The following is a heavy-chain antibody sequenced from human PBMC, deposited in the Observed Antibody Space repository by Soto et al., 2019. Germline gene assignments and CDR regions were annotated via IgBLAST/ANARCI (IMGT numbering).Heavy chain of an antibody. D-gene: IGHD5-18*01. Sequence: EVQLVESGGGLVQPGGSLRLSCAASGFTFSSYDMHWVRQATGKGLEWVSVIGTAGDTYYPGSVKGRFTISRENAKNSFNLQMNSLRAEDTAVYYCARAAGYSYGSYYYYYGMDVWGQGTTVTVSS. CDR2: IGTAGDT. J-gene: IGHJ6*02. CDR1: GFTFSSYD. CDR3: ARAAGYSYGSYYYYYGMDV. V-gene: IGHV3-13*01.